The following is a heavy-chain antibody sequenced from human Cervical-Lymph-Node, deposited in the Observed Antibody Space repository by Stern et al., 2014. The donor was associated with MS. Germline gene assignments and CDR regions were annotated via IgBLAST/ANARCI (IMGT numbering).Heavy chain of an antibody. J-gene: IGHJ6*02. CDR2: IITMLCLT. CDR3: ATPDLDLWSGPAPPDYMDV. CDR1: GGTFNSYS. D-gene: IGHD3-3*01. Sequence: QDQLVQSGAEVKKPGSSVKVSCKTSGGTFNSYSISWVRQAPGHGLEWMGRIITMLCLTNYAQKFQGRITITADKSTSTVYMDLSSLTSEDTAVYYCATPDLDLWSGPAPPDYMDVWGQGTTVTVSS. V-gene: IGHV1-69*04.